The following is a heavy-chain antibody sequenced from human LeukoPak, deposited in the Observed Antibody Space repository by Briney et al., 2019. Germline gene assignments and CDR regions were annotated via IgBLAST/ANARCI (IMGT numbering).Heavy chain of an antibody. J-gene: IGHJ5*02. Sequence: GASVKVSCKASGYTFTSYDINWVRQATGQGLEWMGWMNPNSGNTGYAQKFQGRVTMTRNTSISTAYMELSSLRSEDTAVYYCARAPVIAAAGTNWFGPWGQGTLVTVSS. V-gene: IGHV1-8*01. CDR2: MNPNSGNT. CDR3: ARAPVIAAAGTNWFGP. CDR1: GYTFTSYD. D-gene: IGHD6-13*01.